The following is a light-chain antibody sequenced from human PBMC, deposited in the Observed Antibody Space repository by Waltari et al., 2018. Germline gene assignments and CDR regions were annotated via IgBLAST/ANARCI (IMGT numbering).Light chain of an antibody. CDR2: GNN. CDR3: QSYDSSLSGVI. Sequence: QSVLTQPPSVSGAPGQRITISCTGTSSNIGAGYDVHWYLQLPGTAPKLLILGNNNRPSGVPDRFSASKSDTSASLAITGLQAEDEADYYCQSYDSSLSGVIFCGGTKLTVL. J-gene: IGLJ2*01. CDR1: SSNIGAGYD. V-gene: IGLV1-40*01.